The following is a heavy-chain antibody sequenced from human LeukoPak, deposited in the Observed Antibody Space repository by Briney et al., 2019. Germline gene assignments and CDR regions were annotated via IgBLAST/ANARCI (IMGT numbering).Heavy chain of an antibody. CDR2: ISYDGSNK. CDR3: AKDGPSGLTVTTHYYYGMDV. CDR1: GFSFSTYA. V-gene: IGHV3-30*18. J-gene: IGHJ6*02. D-gene: IGHD4-17*01. Sequence: GRSLRLSCAASGFSFSTYAMHWVRQAPGKGLEWVAVISYDGSNKYYADSVKGRFTISRDNSKNTLYLQMNSLRAEDTAVYYCAKDGPSGLTVTTHYYYGMDVWGQGTTVTVSS.